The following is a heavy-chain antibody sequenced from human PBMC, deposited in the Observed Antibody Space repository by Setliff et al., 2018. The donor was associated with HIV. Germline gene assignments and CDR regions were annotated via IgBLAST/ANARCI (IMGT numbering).Heavy chain of an antibody. CDR1: GYTFTGYY. D-gene: IGHD4-17*01. Sequence: ASVKVSCKASGYTFTGYYIHWVRQAPGQGLEWMGRIIPNSGGTNYAQKFQGRVTMTRDTSISTAYMELSRLRSDDTAVYYCAAYFYDYGDTFDYWGRGTLVTVSS. CDR3: AAYFYDYGDTFDY. CDR2: IIPNSGGT. V-gene: IGHV1-2*06. J-gene: IGHJ4*02.